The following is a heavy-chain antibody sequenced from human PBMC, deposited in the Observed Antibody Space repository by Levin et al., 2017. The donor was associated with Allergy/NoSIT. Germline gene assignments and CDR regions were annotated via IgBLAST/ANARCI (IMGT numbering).Heavy chain of an antibody. D-gene: IGHD4-17*01. V-gene: IGHV4-34*01. CDR3: ARGHPTVTYGRRGGRRDYFDY. CDR2: INHSGST. J-gene: IGHJ4*02. CDR1: GGSFSGYY. Sequence: SETLSLTCAVYGGSFSGYYWSWIRQPPGKGLEWIGEINHSGSTNYNPSLKSRVTISVDTSKNQFSLKLSSVTAADTAVYYCARGHPTVTYGRRGGRRDYFDYWGQGTLVTVSS.